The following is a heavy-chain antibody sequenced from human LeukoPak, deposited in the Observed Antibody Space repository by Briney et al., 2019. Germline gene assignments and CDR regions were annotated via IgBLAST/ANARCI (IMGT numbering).Heavy chain of an antibody. CDR3: ARLTYDSGGYPDY. CDR2: INHTGST. Sequence: PSETLSLTCAVSGGSVMYHSWTWIRQTPGRGLEWIGEINHTGSTNYNPSLKSRVTISIDTSKNQFSLTLSSVTAADRAVYYCARLTYDSGGYPDYWGQGTLVTVSS. D-gene: IGHD3-22*01. J-gene: IGHJ4*02. V-gene: IGHV4-34*01. CDR1: GGSVMYHS.